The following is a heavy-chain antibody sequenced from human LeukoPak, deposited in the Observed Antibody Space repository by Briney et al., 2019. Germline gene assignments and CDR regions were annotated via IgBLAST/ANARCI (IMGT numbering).Heavy chain of an antibody. CDR3: ARGGVVVPAAIEHNWFDH. V-gene: IGHV4-34*01. CDR2: IAHSGST. D-gene: IGHD2-2*01. Sequence: SETLSLTCAVYGGSLSGYYWRWIRQPPGRGLEWIGEIAHSGSTKYNPSLKSRVTISVDASKNQFSLKLTSVTAADTAVYYCARGGVVVPAAIEHNWFDHWGQGTLVTVSS. CDR1: GGSLSGYY. J-gene: IGHJ5*02.